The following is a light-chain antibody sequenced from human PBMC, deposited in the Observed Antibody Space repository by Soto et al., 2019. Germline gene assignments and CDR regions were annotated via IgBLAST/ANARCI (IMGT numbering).Light chain of an antibody. V-gene: IGLV2-14*03. J-gene: IGLJ2*01. CDR1: SSDVSASNY. CDR2: DVT. CDR3: SSYTAGYTLVL. Sequence: QSALTQPASVSGSPGQSITISCTGTSSDVSASNYVSWYQQHPGKAPKLIIYDVTDRPSGVSNRFSGSKSGNTASLAISGLQAEDEADYFCSSYTAGYTLVLFCGGNKLPVL.